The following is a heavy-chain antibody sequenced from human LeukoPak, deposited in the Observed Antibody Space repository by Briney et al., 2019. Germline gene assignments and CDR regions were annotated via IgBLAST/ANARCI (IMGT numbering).Heavy chain of an antibody. CDR2: ISAGGDLT. Sequence: GGSLRLSCAASGFTFSSYGMSWVRQAPGKGLEWVSAISAGGDLTNYADSVKGRFTISRDSSKNMLYVQMNSLRAEDTAVYYCAKGLISSATYFSYFDYWGQGTLVTVSS. D-gene: IGHD1-26*01. CDR3: AKGLISSATYFSYFDY. CDR1: GFTFSSYG. V-gene: IGHV3-23*01. J-gene: IGHJ4*02.